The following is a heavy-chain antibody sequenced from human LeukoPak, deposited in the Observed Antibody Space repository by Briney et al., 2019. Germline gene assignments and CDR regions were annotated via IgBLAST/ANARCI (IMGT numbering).Heavy chain of an antibody. CDR2: ISGSGGTT. J-gene: IGHJ4*02. Sequence: GGSLRLSCVVSGFTFSSYAISWVRQAPGKGLEWVSGISGSGGTTYYADSVKGRFTISREESKNTVYLQMISLRGEDTAVYFCARWGGSRWHDFDYWGQGTLVTVSS. CDR1: GFTFSSYA. D-gene: IGHD6-13*01. CDR3: ARWGGSRWHDFDY. V-gene: IGHV3-23*01.